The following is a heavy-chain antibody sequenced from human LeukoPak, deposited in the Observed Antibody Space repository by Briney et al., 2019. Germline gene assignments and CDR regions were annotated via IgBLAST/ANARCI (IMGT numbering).Heavy chain of an antibody. D-gene: IGHD3-9*01. CDR3: ARGHVLRYFDWLPSNYYYYMDV. CDR1: GGTFSSYA. Sequence: ASVKVSCKASGGTFSSYAISWVRQAPGQGLEWMGGINTNTGNPTYAQGFTGRFVFSLDTSISTAYLQISSLKAEDTAVYYCARGHVLRYFDWLPSNYYYYMDVWGKGTTVTVSS. CDR2: INTNTGNP. V-gene: IGHV7-4-1*02. J-gene: IGHJ6*03.